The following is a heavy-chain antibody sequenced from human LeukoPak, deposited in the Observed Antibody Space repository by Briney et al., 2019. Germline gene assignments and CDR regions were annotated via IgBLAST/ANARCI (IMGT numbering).Heavy chain of an antibody. V-gene: IGHV3-23*01. D-gene: IGHD4-17*01. CDR1: GFTFCAFA. CDR3: ARDPNGDYIGAFDM. J-gene: IGHJ3*02. CDR2: IRGGGGSA. Sequence: GGSLRLSCTASGFTFCAFAMRCVSGAPGRGAWWGSAIRGGGGSAFYADSVKGRFTISRDNSKYTLFLQMNSLRAEDTAVYYCARDPNGDYIGAFDMWGPGTMVTVSS.